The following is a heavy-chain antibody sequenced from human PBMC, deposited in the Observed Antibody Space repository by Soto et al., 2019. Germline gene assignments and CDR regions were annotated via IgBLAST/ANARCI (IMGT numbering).Heavy chain of an antibody. D-gene: IGHD6-13*01. J-gene: IGHJ4*02. V-gene: IGHV4-59*01. CDR2: IYYSGST. Sequence: SETLSLTCTVSGGSLSSYYWSWIRQPPGKGLEWIGYIYYSGSTNYNPSLKSRVTISVDTSKNQFSLKLSSVTAADTAVYYCARVSGYSSSRVAVDYWGQGTLVTVSS. CDR1: GGSLSSYY. CDR3: ARVSGYSSSRVAVDY.